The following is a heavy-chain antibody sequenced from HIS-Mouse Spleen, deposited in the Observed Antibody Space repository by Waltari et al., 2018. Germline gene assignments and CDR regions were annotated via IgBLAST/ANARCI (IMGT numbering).Heavy chain of an antibody. V-gene: IGHV3-15*01. CDR3: TAGYSGYHLDY. J-gene: IGHJ4*02. D-gene: IGHD5-12*01. Sequence: EVQLVESGGGLVKPGGSLRLSCAASGFTFSNAWMSWVRQAPGKGREWIGRIKSKTDGATTDYAEPVKGRFTISRDDSKNTLYLQMNSLKTEDTAVYYCTAGYSGYHLDYWGQGTLVTVSS. CDR2: IKSKTDGATT. CDR1: GFTFSNAW.